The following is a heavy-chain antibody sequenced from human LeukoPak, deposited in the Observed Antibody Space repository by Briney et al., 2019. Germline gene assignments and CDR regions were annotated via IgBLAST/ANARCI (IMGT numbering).Heavy chain of an antibody. CDR1: NYTFTSYG. D-gene: IGHD3-22*01. Sequence: ASVKVSCKASNYTFTSYGISWVRQAPGQGLEWMGWISAYNGNTNYAQKLQGRVTMTTDTSTSTAYMELRSLRSDDTAVYYCARGRGAITMIGGIDYWGQGTLVTVSS. CDR3: ARGRGAITMIGGIDY. CDR2: ISAYNGNT. J-gene: IGHJ4*02. V-gene: IGHV1-18*01.